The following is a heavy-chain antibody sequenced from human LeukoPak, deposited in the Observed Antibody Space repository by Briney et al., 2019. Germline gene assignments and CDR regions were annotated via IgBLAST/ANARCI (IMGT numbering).Heavy chain of an antibody. CDR2: INHSGST. CDR3: ARGWWNGLGY. D-gene: IGHD1-1*01. CDR1: GGSFSGYY. J-gene: IGHJ4*02. Sequence: PSETLSLTCAVYGGSFSGYYWSWIRQPPGKGLEWIGEINHSGSTNYNPSLKSRVTISVDTSKNQLSLKLSSVTAADTAVYYCARGWWNGLGYWGQGTLVTVSS. V-gene: IGHV4-34*01.